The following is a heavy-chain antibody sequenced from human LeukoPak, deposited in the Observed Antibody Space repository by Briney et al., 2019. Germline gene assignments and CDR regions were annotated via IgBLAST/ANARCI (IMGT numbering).Heavy chain of an antibody. Sequence: PGGSLRLSCAASGFTFSNAWMSWVRQAPGKGLEWVGRIKSKTDGGTADYAAPVKGRFTISRDDSKNTLFLQMNSLKTEDAAVYYCTSDGQYFDWRPYFYYYMDVWGKGTTVTVSS. J-gene: IGHJ6*03. CDR1: GFTFSNAW. CDR3: TSDGQYFDWRPYFYYYMDV. CDR2: IKSKTDGGTA. V-gene: IGHV3-15*01. D-gene: IGHD3-9*01.